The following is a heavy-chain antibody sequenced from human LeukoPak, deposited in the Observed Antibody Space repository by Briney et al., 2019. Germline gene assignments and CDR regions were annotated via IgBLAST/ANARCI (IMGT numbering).Heavy chain of an antibody. CDR1: GYTLTELS. Sequence: ASVKVSCKVSGYTLTELSMHWVRQAPGKGLEWMGGFDPEDGETIYAQKFQGRVTMTRDTSTSTVYMELSSLRSEDTAVYYCARAKGGSVLRYFDWLLYWGQGTLVTVSS. V-gene: IGHV1-24*01. D-gene: IGHD3-9*01. CDR2: FDPEDGET. J-gene: IGHJ4*02. CDR3: ARAKGGSVLRYFDWLLY.